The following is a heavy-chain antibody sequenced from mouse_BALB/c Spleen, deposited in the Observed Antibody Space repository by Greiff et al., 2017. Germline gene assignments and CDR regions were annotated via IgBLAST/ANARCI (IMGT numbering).Heavy chain of an antibody. D-gene: IGHD2-2*01. CDR3: ARATYGYDGAFAY. CDR2: IRNKANGYTT. V-gene: IGHV7-3*02. Sequence: EVKLMESGGGLVQPGGSLRLSCATSGFTFTDYYMSWVRQPPGKALEWLGFIRNKANGYTTEYSASVKGRFTISRDKSQSILYLQMNTLRAEDSATYYCARATYGYDGAFAYWGRGTLVTVAA. CDR1: GFTFTDYY. J-gene: IGHJ3*01.